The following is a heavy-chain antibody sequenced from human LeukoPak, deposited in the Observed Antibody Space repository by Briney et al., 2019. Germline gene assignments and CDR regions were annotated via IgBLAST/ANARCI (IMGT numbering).Heavy chain of an antibody. CDR2: IIPIFGTA. J-gene: IGHJ1*01. V-gene: IGHV1-69*13. CDR1: GGTFSSHA. Sequence: GASVKVSCKASGGTFSSHAISWVRQAPGQGLEWMGGIIPIFGTAKYAQKFQGRVTITADESTSTANMELSSLRSEDTAVYYCARDSSEFRSLIPHWGQGTLVTVSS. CDR3: ARDSSEFRSLIPH. D-gene: IGHD2-21*01.